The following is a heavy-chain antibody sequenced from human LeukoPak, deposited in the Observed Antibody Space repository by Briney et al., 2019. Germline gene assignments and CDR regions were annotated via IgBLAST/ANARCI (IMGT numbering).Heavy chain of an antibody. CDR1: GGSISSGDYY. CDR3: ARDLALGGYSYGSHDWDYGMDV. CDR2: IYYSGST. D-gene: IGHD5-18*01. Sequence: SETLSLTCTVSGGSISSGDYYWSWIRQPPGKGLEWIGYIYYSGSTNYSPSLKSRVTISVDTSKNQFSLKLSSVTAADTAVYYCARDLALGGYSYGSHDWDYGMDVWGQGTTVTVSS. J-gene: IGHJ6*02. V-gene: IGHV4-61*08.